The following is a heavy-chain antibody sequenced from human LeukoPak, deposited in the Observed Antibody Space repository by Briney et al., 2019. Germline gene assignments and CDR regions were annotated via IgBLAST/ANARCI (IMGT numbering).Heavy chain of an antibody. CDR3: ARRGYDYVWGSYRSPPDY. CDR1: GGSFSGYY. V-gene: IGHV4-34*01. CDR2: INHSGST. Sequence: PSETLSLTCAVYGGSFSGYYWSWIRQPPGKWLEWIGEINHSGSTNYNPSLKSRVTISVDTSKNQFSLKLSSVTAADTAVYYCARRGYDYVWGSYRSPPDYWGQGTLVTVSS. D-gene: IGHD3-16*02. J-gene: IGHJ4*02.